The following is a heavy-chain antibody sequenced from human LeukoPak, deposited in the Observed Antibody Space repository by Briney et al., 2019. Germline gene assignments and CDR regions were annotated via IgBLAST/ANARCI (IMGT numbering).Heavy chain of an antibody. V-gene: IGHV4-4*07. CDR2: IYTSGST. CDR1: GGSISSYY. J-gene: IGHJ5*02. D-gene: IGHD3-10*01. CDR3: ARDLYGSGSTWFDP. Sequence: PSETLSLTCTVSGGSISSYYWSWIRQPAGKGLEWIGRIYTSGSTNYNPSLKSRVTMSVDTSKNQFPLKLSSVTAADTAVYYCARDLYGSGSTWFDPWGQGTLVTVSS.